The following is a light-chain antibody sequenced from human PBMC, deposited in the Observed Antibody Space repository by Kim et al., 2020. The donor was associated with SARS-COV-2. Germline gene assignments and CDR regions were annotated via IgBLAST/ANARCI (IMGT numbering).Light chain of an antibody. J-gene: IGKJ1*01. Sequence: SSLSASVGDGVTITCRASQSISSYLNWYQQKPGKAPKLLIYAASSLQSGVPSRFSGSGYGTDFTLTISSLRPEDFASYYCQQSWTFGQGTKVDIK. CDR3: QQSWT. CDR1: QSISSY. CDR2: AAS. V-gene: IGKV1-39*01.